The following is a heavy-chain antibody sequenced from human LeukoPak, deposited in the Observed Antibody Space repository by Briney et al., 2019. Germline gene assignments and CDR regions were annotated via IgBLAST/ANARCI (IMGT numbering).Heavy chain of an antibody. CDR1: GFTVSSNY. Sequence: GGSLRLSCAASGFTVSSNYMNWVRQAPGKGLEWVSVIYTGGTTYYADSVKGRFTISRDNAKNTLYLQMNSLRAEDTAVYYCARGGDYPFDYWGQGTLVTVSS. J-gene: IGHJ4*02. CDR3: ARGGDYPFDY. CDR2: IYTGGTT. D-gene: IGHD4-17*01. V-gene: IGHV3-66*01.